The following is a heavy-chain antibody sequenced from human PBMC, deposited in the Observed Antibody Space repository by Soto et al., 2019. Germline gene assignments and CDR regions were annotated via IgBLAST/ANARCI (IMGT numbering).Heavy chain of an antibody. CDR2: IKSKTDGGTT. CDR1: GFTVSNAW. Sequence: GGSLRLSCAASGFTVSNAWMSWDRQAPGKGLEWVGRIKSKTDGGTTDYAALVEGRFTISRYDSKNTLYLQMNSQKTEDTAVYYCTTDPHVLPYFGCLSPPRSPLNYWGQGTLVTVSS. D-gene: IGHD3-9*01. V-gene: IGHV3-15*01. CDR3: TTDPHVLPYFGCLSPPRSPLNY. J-gene: IGHJ4*01.